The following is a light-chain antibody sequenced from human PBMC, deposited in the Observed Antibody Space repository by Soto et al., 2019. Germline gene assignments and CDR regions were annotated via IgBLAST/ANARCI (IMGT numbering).Light chain of an antibody. CDR1: SSDVGGFNL. CDR2: EDI. J-gene: IGLJ1*01. Sequence: QSALTQPASVSGSPGQSITISCTGTSSDVGGFNLVSWYQHHPGKAPNLLIYEDIKRPSGVSNRFSGSKSGNTASLTISGLQAEDESDYYCSSYADSSTRYVFGTGTKVTVL. CDR3: SSYADSSTRYV. V-gene: IGLV2-23*01.